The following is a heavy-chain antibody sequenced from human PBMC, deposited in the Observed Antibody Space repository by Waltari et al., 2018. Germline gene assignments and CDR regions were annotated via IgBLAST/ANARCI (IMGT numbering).Heavy chain of an antibody. CDR1: GFTFSSYW. J-gene: IGHJ2*01. CDR2: IKQDGSEK. CDR3: ARDLRAVVGGHWYFDL. V-gene: IGHV3-7*01. D-gene: IGHD6-19*01. Sequence: EVQLVESGGGLVQPGGSLRLSCAASGFTFSSYWMSWVRQAPGKGLEWVANIKQDGSEKYYVDSVKGRFTISRDNAKNSLYLQMNSLRAEDTAVYYCARDLRAVVGGHWYFDLWGRGTLVTVSS.